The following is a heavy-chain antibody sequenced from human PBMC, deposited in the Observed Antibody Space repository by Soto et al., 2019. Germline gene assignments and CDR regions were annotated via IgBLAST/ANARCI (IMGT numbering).Heavy chain of an antibody. CDR3: ASASDFADAFDI. CDR2: IIPILGIA. CDR1: GGTFSSYT. J-gene: IGHJ3*02. V-gene: IGHV1-69*02. Sequence: ASVKVSCXASGGTFSSYTISWVRQAPGQGLEWMGRIIPILGIANYAQKFQGRVTITADKSTSTAYMELSSLRSEDTAVYYCASASDFADAFDIWGQGTMVTVSS. D-gene: IGHD3-3*01.